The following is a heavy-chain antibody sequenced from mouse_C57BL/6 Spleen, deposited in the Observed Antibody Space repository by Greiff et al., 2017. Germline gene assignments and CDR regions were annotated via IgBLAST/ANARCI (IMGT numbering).Heavy chain of an antibody. CDR1: GYAFTNYL. CDR2: INPGSGGT. V-gene: IGHV1-54*01. D-gene: IGHD2-3*01. Sequence: VQLQQSGAELVRPGTSVKVSCKASGYAFTNYLIEWVKQRPGQGLEWIGVINPGSGGTNYNEKFKGKATLTADKSSSTAYMQLSSLTSEDSAVYFCARSLDGYYTWFAYWGQGTLVTVSA. CDR3: ARSLDGYYTWFAY. J-gene: IGHJ3*01.